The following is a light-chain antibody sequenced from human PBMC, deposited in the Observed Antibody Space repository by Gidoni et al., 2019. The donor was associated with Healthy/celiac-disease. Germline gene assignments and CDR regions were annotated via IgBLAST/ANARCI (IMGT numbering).Light chain of an antibody. CDR1: SSDVGGYNY. J-gene: IGLJ2*01. CDR2: DVS. CDR3: CSYAGSYTFV. Sequence: QSAMTQPRSVSGSPGQSVTISCTGTSSDVGGYNYVSWSKQQPGKAPKLMIYDVSKRPSGVPDRFSCSKSGNTASLTISVLQAEDEADYYCCSYAGSYTFVFGGGTKLTVL. V-gene: IGLV2-11*01.